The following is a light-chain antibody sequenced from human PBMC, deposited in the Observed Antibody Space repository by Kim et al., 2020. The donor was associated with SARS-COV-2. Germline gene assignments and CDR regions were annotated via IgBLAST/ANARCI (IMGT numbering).Light chain of an antibody. CDR1: KLGDKY. V-gene: IGLV3-1*01. CDR2: QDS. J-gene: IGLJ3*02. Sequence: SVPREQTASITCSGDKLGDKYACWYQQKPGQPPVLVIYQDSKRPSGIPERFSGSSSGNTATLTISGTQAMDEADYYCQAWDSSTGVFGGGTQLTVL. CDR3: QAWDSSTGV.